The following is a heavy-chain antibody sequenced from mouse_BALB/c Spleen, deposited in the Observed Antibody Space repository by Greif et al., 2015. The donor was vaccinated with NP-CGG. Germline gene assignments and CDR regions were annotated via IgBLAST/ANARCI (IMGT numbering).Heavy chain of an antibody. V-gene: IGHV14-1*02. J-gene: IGHJ4*01. Sequence: VQLQQSGAELVRPGALVKLSCKASGFNIKDYYMHWVKQRPEQGLEWIGWIDPENGNTIYDPKFQGKASITADTSSNTASLQLSSLTSEDTAVYYCAQNWDGGYYYAMDYWGQGTSVTVSS. CDR3: AQNWDGGYYYAMDY. CDR2: IDPENGNT. CDR1: GFNIKDYY. D-gene: IGHD4-1*01.